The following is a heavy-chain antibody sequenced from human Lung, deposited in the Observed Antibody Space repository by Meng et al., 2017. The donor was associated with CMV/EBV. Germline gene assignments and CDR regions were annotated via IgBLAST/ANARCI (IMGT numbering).Heavy chain of an antibody. D-gene: IGHD3-16*01. V-gene: IGHV5-51*01. CDR3: ARWGYAGGDAFDI. CDR1: GYSFTSYW. J-gene: IGHJ3*02. CDR2: IYPGDSDT. Sequence: SXXGSGYSFTSYWIGWVRQMPGKGLEWMGIIYPGDSDTRYSPSFQGQVTISADKSISTAYLQWSSLKASDTAMYYCARWGYAGGDAFDIWGQGTMVTVAS.